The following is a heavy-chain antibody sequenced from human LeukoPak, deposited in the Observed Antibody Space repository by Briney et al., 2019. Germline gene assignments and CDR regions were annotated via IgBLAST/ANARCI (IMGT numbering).Heavy chain of an antibody. CDR2: ISGSGGST. Sequence: PGGSLRLSCAASGFTFSSYAMSWVRQAPGKGLEWVSAISGSGGSTYYADSVKGRFTISRDNSKNTLYLQMNSLRAEGTAVYYCAKDRLRFYSSGYYYFDYWGQGTLVTVSS. CDR1: GFTFSSYA. D-gene: IGHD3-22*01. V-gene: IGHV3-23*01. CDR3: AKDRLRFYSSGYYYFDY. J-gene: IGHJ4*02.